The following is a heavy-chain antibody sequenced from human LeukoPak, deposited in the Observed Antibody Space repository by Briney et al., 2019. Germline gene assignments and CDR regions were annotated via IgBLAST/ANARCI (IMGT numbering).Heavy chain of an antibody. CDR2: ISRSSSYI. D-gene: IGHD5-12*01. CDR3: LLDIVATGDY. J-gene: IGHJ4*02. Sequence: GGSLRLSCAASGFTFSSYSMNWVRHPPGKGLEWVSSISRSSSYIYYADSVKGRFTISRDNANTSPYLQMNSLRAEDTAVYYCLLDIVATGDYWGQGTLVTVSS. CDR1: GFTFSSYS. V-gene: IGHV3-21*01.